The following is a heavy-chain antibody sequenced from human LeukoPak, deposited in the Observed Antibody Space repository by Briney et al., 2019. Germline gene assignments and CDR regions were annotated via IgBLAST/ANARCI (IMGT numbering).Heavy chain of an antibody. CDR3: ARANGDDAFDI. CDR1: GGSISSYY. Sequence: SETLSLTCTVSGGSISSYYWSWIRQPPGKGLEWIGYIYYSGCTNYNPSLKSRVTISVDTSKNQFSLKLSSVTAADTAVYYCARANGDDAFDIWGQGTMVTVSS. J-gene: IGHJ3*02. CDR2: IYYSGCT. V-gene: IGHV4-59*01. D-gene: IGHD4/OR15-4a*01.